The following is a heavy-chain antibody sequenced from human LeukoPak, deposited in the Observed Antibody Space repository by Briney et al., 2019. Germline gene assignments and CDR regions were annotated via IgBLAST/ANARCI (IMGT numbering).Heavy chain of an antibody. D-gene: IGHD1-26*01. V-gene: IGHV3-33*08. Sequence: GGSLRLSCAASGFTFSSYSMNWVRQAPGKGLEWVAIIFSDGIRKYYADSVKGRFTISRDISRSTLYLEMNSLSAEDTAVYYCARASGPIKKNRFDQWGQGTLVTVSS. J-gene: IGHJ4*02. CDR3: ARASGPIKKNRFDQ. CDR2: IFSDGIRK. CDR1: GFTFSSYS.